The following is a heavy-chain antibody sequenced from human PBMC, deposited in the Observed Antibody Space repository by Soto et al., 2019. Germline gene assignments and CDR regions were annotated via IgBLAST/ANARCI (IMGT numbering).Heavy chain of an antibody. Sequence: SETLSLTCTVSGGSISSYYWSWIRQPPGKGLEWIGYIYYSGSTNYNPSLKSRVTISVDTSKGQFSLKLSSVTAADTAVYYCARVMYYDFWSGYNWFDPWGQGTLVTVPS. CDR3: ARVMYYDFWSGYNWFDP. D-gene: IGHD3-3*01. V-gene: IGHV4-59*01. CDR2: IYYSGST. CDR1: GGSISSYY. J-gene: IGHJ5*02.